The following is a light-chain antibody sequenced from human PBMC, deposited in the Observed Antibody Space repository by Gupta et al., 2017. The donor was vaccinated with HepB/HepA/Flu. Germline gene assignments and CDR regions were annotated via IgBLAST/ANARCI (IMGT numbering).Light chain of an antibody. CDR3: CSYAGSYTWV. CDR1: SSDVGGYNY. CDR2: DVS. J-gene: IGLJ3*02. V-gene: IGLV2-11*01. Sequence: QSALTQPRSVSGSPGQSVTISCTGTSSDVGGYNYVSWYQQNPGKAPNLMIYDVSKRPSGVPDRFSGSKSGNTASLTISGLQAEDEADYYCCSYAGSYTWVFGLWTKLTVL.